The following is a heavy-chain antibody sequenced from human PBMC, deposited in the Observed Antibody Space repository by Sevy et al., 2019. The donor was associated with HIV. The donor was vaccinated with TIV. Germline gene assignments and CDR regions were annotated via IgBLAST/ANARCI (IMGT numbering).Heavy chain of an antibody. Sequence: ASVKVSCKVSGYTLTGLSMHRVRQAPGKGLEWMGRFDPEDGETIYAQIFQGRVTLTEDTSRDTAYMELSSLRYEDTAVYYCATAREYYQDSSGYLDFWGQGTLVTVSS. J-gene: IGHJ4*02. CDR2: FDPEDGET. CDR1: GYTLTGLS. D-gene: IGHD3-22*01. CDR3: ATAREYYQDSSGYLDF. V-gene: IGHV1-24*01.